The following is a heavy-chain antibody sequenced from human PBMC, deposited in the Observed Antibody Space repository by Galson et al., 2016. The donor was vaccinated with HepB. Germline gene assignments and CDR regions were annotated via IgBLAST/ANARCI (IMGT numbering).Heavy chain of an antibody. CDR2: IYYGGRP. J-gene: IGHJ6*02. CDR1: GDSSKNAGHY. Sequence: TLSLTCTISGDSSKNAGHYWTWVRQHPGKGLEWIGYIYYGGRPFYNPSLKGRVSISGDTSRNQFSLSLSSVTAADTAVYYCARDDRVGLEPDGLDVWGQGTTVIVSS. V-gene: IGHV4-31*03. D-gene: IGHD1-1*01. CDR3: ARDDRVGLEPDGLDV.